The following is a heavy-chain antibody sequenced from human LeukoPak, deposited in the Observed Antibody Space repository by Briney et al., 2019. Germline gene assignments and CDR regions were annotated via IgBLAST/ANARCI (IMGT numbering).Heavy chain of an antibody. CDR2: IYYSGST. D-gene: IGHD5-12*01. J-gene: IGHJ5*02. Sequence: PSETLSRTCTVSGGSISSYYWSWIRQPPGKGLEWIGYIYYSGSTNYNPSLKSRVTISVDTSKNQFSLKLSSVTAADTAVYYCARLRGWFDPWGQGTLVTVSS. V-gene: IGHV4-59*01. CDR1: GGSISSYY. CDR3: ARLRGWFDP.